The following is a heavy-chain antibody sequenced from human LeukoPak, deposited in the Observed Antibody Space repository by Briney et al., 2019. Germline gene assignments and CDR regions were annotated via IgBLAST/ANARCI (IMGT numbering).Heavy chain of an antibody. J-gene: IGHJ4*02. CDR1: GGSINSGDYY. CDR3: ASHKKYYYDSSGSKNFDY. CDR2: IYYSGST. Sequence: SETLSLTCTVSGGSINSGDYYWSWIRQPPGKGLEWIGYIYYSGSTYYNPSLKSRVTISVDTSKNQFSQKLSSVTAADTAVYYCASHKKYYYDSSGSKNFDYWSQGTLVTVSS. D-gene: IGHD3-22*01. V-gene: IGHV4-30-4*08.